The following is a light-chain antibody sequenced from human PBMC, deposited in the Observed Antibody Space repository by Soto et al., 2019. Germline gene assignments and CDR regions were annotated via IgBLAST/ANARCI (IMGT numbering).Light chain of an antibody. CDR2: DTS. V-gene: IGKV3-15*01. Sequence: EIVLTQSPASLSLSPGERATLSCRSSQSVSNNYLAWYQQKPGQAPSLLIYDTSTRATGVPTRFSGSRSGAEFTLTINSLQSEDFAVYYCQPYNNWPLTFGGGTKVDIK. J-gene: IGKJ4*01. CDR3: QPYNNWPLT. CDR1: QSVSNN.